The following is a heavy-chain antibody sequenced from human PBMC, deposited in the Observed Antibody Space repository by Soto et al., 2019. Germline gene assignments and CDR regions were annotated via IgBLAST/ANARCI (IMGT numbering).Heavy chain of an antibody. CDR1: GFTFSSYP. D-gene: IGHD3-10*01. CDR2: ISYDGTSE. Sequence: PGGSLRLSCAASGFTFSSYPIHWVRQAPGKGLEWVGGISYDGTSEDFADSLRGRFTLSRDNSKNMLWLQMNSLRSEDTAVYYCLRDYSGWFDFWGQGTLVTVSS. J-gene: IGHJ5*01. CDR3: LRDYSGWFDF. V-gene: IGHV3-30-3*01.